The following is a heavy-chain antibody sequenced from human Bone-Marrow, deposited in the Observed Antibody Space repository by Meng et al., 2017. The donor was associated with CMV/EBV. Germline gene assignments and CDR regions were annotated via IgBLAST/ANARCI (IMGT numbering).Heavy chain of an antibody. Sequence: GESLKISCATSGFSFSGSHMHWVRQAPGKGLEWVAYIWNDESEKSSADSVKGRFTVSRDNSKNTLYLQMTRLRAEDTAVYYCARAFRVEFVYQLLYKGGNWFDPWGQGTLVTVSS. CDR2: IWNDESEK. CDR3: ARAFRVEFVYQLLYKGGNWFDP. J-gene: IGHJ5*02. V-gene: IGHV3-30*02. D-gene: IGHD2-2*01. CDR1: GFSFSGSH.